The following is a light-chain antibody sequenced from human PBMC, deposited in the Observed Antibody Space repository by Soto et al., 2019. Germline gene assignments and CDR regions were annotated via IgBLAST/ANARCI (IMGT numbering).Light chain of an antibody. J-gene: IGKJ1*01. Sequence: IVLTQSPGTLSLSPGERATLSCRASLTGNNNYLAWYQHKSGQAPRLLIYGVYTMATGIPDRFTGSGSGTEFTLTITRLEPEDSSVYFCQHYGYSRWTFGQGTKVEIK. V-gene: IGKV3-20*01. CDR2: GVY. CDR3: QHYGYSRWT. CDR1: LTGNNNY.